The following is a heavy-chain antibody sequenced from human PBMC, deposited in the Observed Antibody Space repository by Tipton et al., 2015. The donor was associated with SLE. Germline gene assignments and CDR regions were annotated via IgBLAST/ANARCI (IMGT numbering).Heavy chain of an antibody. CDR3: ARLQSYWYFDL. D-gene: IGHD4-11*01. CDR1: GFTFSSYW. V-gene: IGHV3-7*03. CDR2: IKQDGSEK. J-gene: IGHJ2*01. Sequence: SLRLSCAASGFTFSSYWMTWVRQAPGKGLEWVANIKQDGSEKYYVDSVKGRFPISRDNAKNSLYLQMNSLRADDTAVYYCARLQSYWYFDLWGRGTLVTVSS.